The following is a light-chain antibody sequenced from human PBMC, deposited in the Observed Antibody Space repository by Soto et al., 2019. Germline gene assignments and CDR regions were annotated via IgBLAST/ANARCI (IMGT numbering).Light chain of an antibody. V-gene: IGKV3-20*01. CDR1: QSVTGSY. CDR2: GAS. Sequence: EIVLTQSPVTLSLSPGERATLSCRASQSVTGSYLAWYQQKPGQAPRLLIYGASTRATGIPDRFSGSGSGTDFTITISRVEPEDFSVYYCQQYGSSPRTFGQGTKVEIK. CDR3: QQYGSSPRT. J-gene: IGKJ1*01.